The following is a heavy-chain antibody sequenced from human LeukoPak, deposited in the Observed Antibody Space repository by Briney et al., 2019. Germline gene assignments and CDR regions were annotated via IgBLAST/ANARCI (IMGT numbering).Heavy chain of an antibody. CDR2: ISWNSGSM. CDR3: AKDWESGYYPYGMDV. CDR1: GFTFDDYA. J-gene: IGHJ6*02. V-gene: IGHV3-9*01. D-gene: IGHD3-22*01. Sequence: GGSLRLSCAASGFTFDDYAMHWVRQAPGKGLEWVSGISWNSGSMDYADSVKGRFTISRDNAKNFLYLQMNSLRAEDTAVYYCAKDWESGYYPYGMDVWGQGTTVTVSS.